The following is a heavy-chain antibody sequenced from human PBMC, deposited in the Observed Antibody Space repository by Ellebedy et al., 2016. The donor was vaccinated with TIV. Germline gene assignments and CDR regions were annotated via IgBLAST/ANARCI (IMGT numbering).Heavy chain of an antibody. CDR3: AAAPAY. V-gene: IGHV3-15*01. CDR1: GFTFNNAW. Sequence: GESLKISXAASGFTFNNAWMTWVRQAPGKGLKWVGRIKDKADGGTTDYAAAVKDRFTISRDDSKNTLFLQMKSLKIEDTAVYYCAAAPAYWGQGTLVTVSS. CDR2: IKDKADGGTT. J-gene: IGHJ4*02.